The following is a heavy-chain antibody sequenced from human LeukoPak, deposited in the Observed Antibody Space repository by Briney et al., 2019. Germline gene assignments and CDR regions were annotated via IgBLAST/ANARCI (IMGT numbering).Heavy chain of an antibody. CDR2: INPNSGGT. D-gene: IGHD6-13*01. V-gene: IGHV1-2*02. CDR3: ARSKCIAAAGHFDY. J-gene: IGHJ4*02. CDR1: GYTFTGYY. Sequence: ASVKVSCKASGYTFTGYYMHWVRQAPGQGLEWMGWINPNSGGTNYAQKFQGRVTMTRDTSISTAYMELSRLRSDDTAVYYCARSKCIAAAGHFDYWGQGTLVTVSS.